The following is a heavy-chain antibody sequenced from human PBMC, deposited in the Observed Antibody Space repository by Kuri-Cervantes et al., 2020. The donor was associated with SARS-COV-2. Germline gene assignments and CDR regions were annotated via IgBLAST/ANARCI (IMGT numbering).Heavy chain of an antibody. CDR2: IRDYNDDT. V-gene: IGHV1-18*01. J-gene: IGHJ6*03. D-gene: IGHD4-17*01. CDR1: GYTFTSYG. CDR3: ARVLDYGDYLDYYMDV. Sequence: ASVKVSCKASGYTFTSYGISWVRQAPGQGLEWVGWIRDYNDDTDFGEKFQGRVTLTRDSTTSTAYMELRSLRSDDTAVYYCARVLDYGDYLDYYMDVWGKGTTVTVSS.